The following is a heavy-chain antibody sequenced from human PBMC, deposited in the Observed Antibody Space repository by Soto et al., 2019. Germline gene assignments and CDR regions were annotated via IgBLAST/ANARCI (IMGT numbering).Heavy chain of an antibody. J-gene: IGHJ3*02. CDR1: GYTFTSYD. D-gene: IGHD3-22*01. CDR3: ARGFYYYDSSGYYLVRAFDI. Sequence: VASVKVSCKASGYTFTSYDINWVRQATGQGLEWMGWMNPNSGNTGYAQKFQGRVTMTRNTSISTAYMELSSLRSEDTAVYYCARGFYYYDSSGYYLVRAFDIWGQGTMVTVSS. CDR2: MNPNSGNT. V-gene: IGHV1-8*01.